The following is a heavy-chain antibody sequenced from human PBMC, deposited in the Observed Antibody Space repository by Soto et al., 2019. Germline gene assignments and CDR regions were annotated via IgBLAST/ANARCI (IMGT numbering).Heavy chain of an antibody. D-gene: IGHD2-15*01. Sequence: EVQLVESGGGLVQPGGSLRLSCAASGFTFSSYWMHWVRQDPEKGLVWVSRINGDGISTSYADSVKGRFTISRDNAKDTLYLHMNSLGAEDTAVYYCARISQGTYCRGGNCYSDYWGQGTLVTVSS. J-gene: IGHJ4*02. V-gene: IGHV3-74*01. CDR2: INGDGIST. CDR1: GFTFSSYW. CDR3: ARISQGTYCRGGNCYSDY.